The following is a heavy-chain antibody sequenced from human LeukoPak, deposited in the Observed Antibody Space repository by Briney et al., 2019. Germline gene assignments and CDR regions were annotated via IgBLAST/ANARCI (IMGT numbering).Heavy chain of an antibody. V-gene: IGHV1-46*01. CDR3: ARDNSHDNFWWFAP. CDR2: INPRGTTT. Sequence: ASVKVSCKASGFTFTTYWMHWLRQAPGQGLEWMGVINPRGTTTSYAQKFQGRITMTRNTSTSTLYMELSSLRSEDTAVYYCARDNSHDNFWWFAPWGQGTQVTVSS. J-gene: IGHJ5*02. CDR1: GFTFTTYW. D-gene: IGHD3-22*01.